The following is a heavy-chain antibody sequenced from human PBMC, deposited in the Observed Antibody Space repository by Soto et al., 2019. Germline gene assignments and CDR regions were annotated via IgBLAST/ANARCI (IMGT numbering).Heavy chain of an antibody. J-gene: IGHJ5*02. Sequence: PSETLSLTCTVSGDSISTDYWSWIRQSPGKGLEWIGFIYYSGSTYYNPSLKSRVTISVDTSKNQFSLKLSSVTAADTAVYYCARGRYYYDSSGQANWFDPWGQGTLVTVSS. CDR3: ARGRYYYDSSGQANWFDP. D-gene: IGHD3-22*01. V-gene: IGHV4-59*08. CDR1: GDSISTDY. CDR2: IYYSGST.